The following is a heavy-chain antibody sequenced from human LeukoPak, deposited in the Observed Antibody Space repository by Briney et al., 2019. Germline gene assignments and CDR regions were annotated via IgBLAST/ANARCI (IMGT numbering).Heavy chain of an antibody. Sequence: GRSLRLSCAASGFTFSSYAMHWVRQAPGKGLEWVAVISYDGSNKYYADSVKGRFTISRDNSKNTLYLQMNSLRAEDTAVYYCARDLDRQTYYYDSSGYFNYWGQGTPVTVSS. J-gene: IGHJ4*02. CDR2: ISYDGSNK. D-gene: IGHD3-22*01. CDR1: GFTFSSYA. V-gene: IGHV3-30*01. CDR3: ARDLDRQTYYYDSSGYFNY.